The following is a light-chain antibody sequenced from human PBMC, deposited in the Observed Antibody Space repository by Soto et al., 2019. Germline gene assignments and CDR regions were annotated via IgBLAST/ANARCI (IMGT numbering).Light chain of an antibody. Sequence: EIVLTQSPGTLSLSPGERATLSCRASQSVSSSYLAWYQQKPGQAPRLLIYGASSRAPGIPDRFSGSGSGTDLPLTISRLEPEDFAGYYCQQYGSLPRTFGQRPKLEIK. CDR2: GAS. V-gene: IGKV3-20*01. CDR1: QSVSSSY. CDR3: QQYGSLPRT. J-gene: IGKJ2*01.